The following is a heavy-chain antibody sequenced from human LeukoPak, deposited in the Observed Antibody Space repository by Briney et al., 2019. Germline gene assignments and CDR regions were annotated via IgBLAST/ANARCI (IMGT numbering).Heavy chain of an antibody. V-gene: IGHV1-2*02. CDR2: MNPNVGGA. CDR3: ARGVFGESLES. CDR1: GHTFTGYY. D-gene: IGHD3-10*02. J-gene: IGHJ4*02. Sequence: GASVKVSCKASGHTFTGYYVYWVRQAAGQRLEWMGWMNPNVGGADFPQKFQGRVTVTSDPAISAAYMELRRLRSDDTAVYYCARGVFGESLESWGQGTLVTVSS.